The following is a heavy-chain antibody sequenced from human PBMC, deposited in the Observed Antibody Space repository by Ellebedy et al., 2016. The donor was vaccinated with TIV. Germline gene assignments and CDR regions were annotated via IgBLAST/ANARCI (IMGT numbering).Heavy chain of an antibody. Sequence: GGSLRLSXAASGVTFSSHCMHWVRQAPGKGLEWVAFIWYDGSNQYYADSVKGRFTISRDNSKNMLYLQLNSLRAEDTAVYYCARQKDWSPDYWGQGTLVTVSS. D-gene: IGHD3-9*01. J-gene: IGHJ4*02. CDR2: IWYDGSNQ. CDR1: GVTFSSHC. CDR3: ARQKDWSPDY. V-gene: IGHV3-33*01.